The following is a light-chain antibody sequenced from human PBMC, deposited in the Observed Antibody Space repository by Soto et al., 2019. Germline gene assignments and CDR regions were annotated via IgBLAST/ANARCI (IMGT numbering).Light chain of an antibody. Sequence: DIQMTKSPSSLSTSLGARVTIPCQASQDISIYLNWCQQKPGKAPKLLIYDAYNLEIGVPSRFSGSGSGTDFSLTINSLQPEDVATYVCQQYNNLPSFGPGTKVDIK. V-gene: IGKV1-33*01. CDR1: QDISIY. CDR2: DAY. J-gene: IGKJ3*01. CDR3: QQYNNLPS.